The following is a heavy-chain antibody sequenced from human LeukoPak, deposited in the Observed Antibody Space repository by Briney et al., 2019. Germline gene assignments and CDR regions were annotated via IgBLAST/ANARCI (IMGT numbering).Heavy chain of an antibody. CDR2: FYTTGTT. J-gene: IGHJ4*02. D-gene: IGHD3-10*01. V-gene: IGHV4-4*07. CDR3: ARVNFHGSGTYYYDY. Sequence: PSETLSLTCNVSGVSINSYYWSWIRQPAGKGLEWIGRFYTTGTTNYNPSLKSRVIMSVDTSKNQFSLKLSSVTAADTAVYYCARVNFHGSGTYYYDYWGQGTLVTVSS. CDR1: GVSINSYY.